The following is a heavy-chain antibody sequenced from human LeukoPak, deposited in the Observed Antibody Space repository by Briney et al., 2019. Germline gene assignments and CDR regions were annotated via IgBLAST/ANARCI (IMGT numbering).Heavy chain of an antibody. V-gene: IGHV3-11*06. CDR1: GFTFSDYY. CDR2: ISSSSSYA. CDR3: ARKSPNYYGSGSYEQGYWYFDL. Sequence: GGSLRLSCAASGFTFSDYYMSWIRQAPGKGLEWVSYISSSSSYANYADSVKGRFTISRDNAKNPLYLQMNSLRAEDTAVYYCARKSPNYYGSGSYEQGYWYFDLWGRGTLVTVSS. J-gene: IGHJ2*01. D-gene: IGHD3-10*01.